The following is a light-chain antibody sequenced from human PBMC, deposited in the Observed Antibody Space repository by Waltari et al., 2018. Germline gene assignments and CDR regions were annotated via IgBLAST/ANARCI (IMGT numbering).Light chain of an antibody. CDR1: QTLMHGNGETY. J-gene: IGKJ4*01. CDR3: MQALQPPLT. Sequence: EIVMTQSPLSLSVTPGEPASISFRPSQTLMHGNGETYLDWYVQRPGQSPQLLIYLGSNRATGVPDRFSGSGSGTEYTLKISRVEAEDVGVYYCMQALQPPLTFGGGTKVEIK. V-gene: IGKV2-28*01. CDR2: LGS.